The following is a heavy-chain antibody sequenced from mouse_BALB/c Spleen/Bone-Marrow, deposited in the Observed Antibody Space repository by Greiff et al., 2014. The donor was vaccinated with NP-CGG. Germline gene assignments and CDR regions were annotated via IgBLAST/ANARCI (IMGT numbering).Heavy chain of an antibody. Sequence: EVMLVESGAELVKLGASVKLSCTASGFNIKDTYMHWVKQRPEQGLEWIGRIDPANGNTKYDPKFQGKATITADTSSNTAYLQLSSLTSEDTAVYYCAIYYYGSSGFAYWGQGTLVTVSA. CDR1: GFNIKDTY. CDR3: AIYYYGSSGFAY. D-gene: IGHD1-1*01. V-gene: IGHV14-3*02. J-gene: IGHJ3*01. CDR2: IDPANGNT.